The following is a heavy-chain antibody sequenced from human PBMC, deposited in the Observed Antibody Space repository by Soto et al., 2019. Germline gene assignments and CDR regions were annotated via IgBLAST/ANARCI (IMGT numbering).Heavy chain of an antibody. CDR2: IWYDGSNK. V-gene: IGHV3-33*01. J-gene: IGHJ6*02. CDR1: GFTFSSYG. CDR3: ARSLTTVTPFGYYYYGMDV. D-gene: IGHD4-17*01. Sequence: GGSLRLSCAASGFTFSSYGMHWVRQAPGKGLEWVAVIWYDGSNKYYADSVKGRFTISRDNSKNTLYLQMNSLRAEDTAVYYCARSLTTVTPFGYYYYGMDVWGQGTTVTVSS.